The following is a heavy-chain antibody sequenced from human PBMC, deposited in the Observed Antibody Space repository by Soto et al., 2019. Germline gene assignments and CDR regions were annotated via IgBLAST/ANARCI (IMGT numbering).Heavy chain of an antibody. D-gene: IGHD6-19*01. CDR2: IYSGGST. J-gene: IGHJ6*03. Sequence: GGSLRLSCAASGFTVSSNYMSWVRQAPGKGLEWVSVIYSGGSTYYADSVKGRFTISRDNSKNTLYLQMNSLSAEDTAVYYCARALGSSGWYYYYYMDVWGKGTTVTVSS. V-gene: IGHV3-66*01. CDR3: ARALGSSGWYYYYYMDV. CDR1: GFTVSSNY.